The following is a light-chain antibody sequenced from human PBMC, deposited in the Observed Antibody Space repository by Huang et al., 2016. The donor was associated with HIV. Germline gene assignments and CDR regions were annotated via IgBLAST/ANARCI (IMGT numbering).Light chain of an antibody. CDR3: QQYNNWPRT. CDR2: GAS. V-gene: IGKV3D-15*01. CDR1: QHIGSN. Sequence: VMTQSPVTLSVSPGERAALSCRASQHIGSNLAWYQQKPGQAPSLIIHGASTRAAGAPARFSGSGSETDFTLTISSLQSEDSAVYFCQQYNNWPRTFGQGTKVEIK. J-gene: IGKJ1*01.